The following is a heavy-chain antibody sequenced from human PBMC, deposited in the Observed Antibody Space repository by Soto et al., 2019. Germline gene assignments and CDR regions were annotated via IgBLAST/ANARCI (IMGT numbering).Heavy chain of an antibody. V-gene: IGHV3-23*01. CDR3: AIEGEYIRGGPNFDY. CDR2: ISGSGGST. J-gene: IGHJ4*02. Sequence: EVQLLESGGGLVQPGGSLRLSCAASGFTFSSYAMSWVRQAPGKGLEWVSAISGSGGSTYYADSVKGRFPISRDNSKNTPYLQRKSLRAAATAGYYCAIEGEYIRGGPNFDYWGQGTLVTVSS. CDR1: GFTFSSYA. D-gene: IGHD3-16*01.